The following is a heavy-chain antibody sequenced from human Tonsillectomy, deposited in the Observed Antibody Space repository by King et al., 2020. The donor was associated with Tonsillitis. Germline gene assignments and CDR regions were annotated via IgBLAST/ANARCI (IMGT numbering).Heavy chain of an antibody. CDR3: TSDATAAQSSGYSCDGILPAYYYYGMDV. CDR2: IIPIFGTA. CDR1: GGTFSSYA. Sequence: VQLVESGAEVKKPGSSVTVSCKASGGTFSSYAISWVRQAPGQGLEWMGGIIPIFGTANYAQKFQGRVTITADESTSTAYMELSNLRSEDTAVYYWTSDATAAQSSGYSCDGILPAYYYYGMDVWGQGTTVTVSS. V-gene: IGHV1-69*01. J-gene: IGHJ6*02. D-gene: IGHD5-18*01.